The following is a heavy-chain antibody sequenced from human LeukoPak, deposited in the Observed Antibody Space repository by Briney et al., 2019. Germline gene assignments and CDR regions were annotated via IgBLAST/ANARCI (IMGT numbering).Heavy chain of an antibody. D-gene: IGHD2-2*02. J-gene: IGHJ6*03. CDR3: ARVPLVVPAAIYYYYYMDV. CDR2: FDPEDGET. CDR1: GYTLTELS. Sequence: ASVKVSCKVSGYTLTELSMHWVRQAPGKGLEWMGGFDPEDGETIYAQKFQGRVTMTEDTSTDTAYMELSSLRSEDTAVYYCARVPLVVPAAIYYYYYMDVWGKGTTVTVSS. V-gene: IGHV1-24*01.